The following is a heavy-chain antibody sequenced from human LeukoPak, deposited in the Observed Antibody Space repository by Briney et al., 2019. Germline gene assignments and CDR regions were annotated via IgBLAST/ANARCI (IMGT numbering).Heavy chain of an antibody. D-gene: IGHD3-3*01. CDR1: GGSISSGDYY. CDR2: IYYSGST. V-gene: IGHV4-30-4*01. J-gene: IGHJ4*02. CDR3: ARGNDFWSGYYIIDY. Sequence: PSETLSLTCTVSGGSISSGDYYWSWVRQPPGKGLEWIGYIYYSGSTYYNPSLKSRVTISVDTSKNQFSLKLSSVTAADTAVYYCARGNDFWSGYYIIDYWGQGTLVTVSS.